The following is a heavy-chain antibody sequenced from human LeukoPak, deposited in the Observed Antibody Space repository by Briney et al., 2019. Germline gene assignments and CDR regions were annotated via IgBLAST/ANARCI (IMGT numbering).Heavy chain of an antibody. CDR1: GGTFSSYA. D-gene: IGHD3-3*02. CDR3: ARGLASPFDY. Sequence: SVKVSCKASGGTFSSYAISWVRQAPGQGLEWMGRIIPILGIANYAQKFQGRVTITADESTSTAYMELSSLRSEDTAVYYCARGLASPFDYWGQGTLVTVSS. CDR2: IIPILGIA. V-gene: IGHV1-69*04. J-gene: IGHJ4*02.